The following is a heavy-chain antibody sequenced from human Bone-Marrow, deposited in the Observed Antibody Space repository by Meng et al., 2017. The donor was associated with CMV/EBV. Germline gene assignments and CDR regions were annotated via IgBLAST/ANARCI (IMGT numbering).Heavy chain of an antibody. CDR2: INPNSGGT. Sequence: ASVKVSCKASGYTFTSYYMHWVRQAPGQGLEWMGWINPNSGGTNYAQKFQGRVTMTRDTSINTVYMVLTRLTSDDTAVYYCAREAAKYDGSGYYYYYGMDVWGQGTTVTVSS. D-gene: IGHD3-22*01. V-gene: IGHV1-2*02. J-gene: IGHJ6*02. CDR3: AREAAKYDGSGYYYYYGMDV. CDR1: GYTFTSYY.